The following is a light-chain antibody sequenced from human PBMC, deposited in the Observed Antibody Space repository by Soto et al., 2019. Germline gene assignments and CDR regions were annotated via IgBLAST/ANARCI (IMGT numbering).Light chain of an antibody. Sequence: NFMLTQPHSVSESPGKTVTISCTRSSGSIASNYVQWYQQRPGSAPTTVIYEDNQRPSGVPDRFSGSIDSSSNSASLTISGLKTEDEADYYCQSYDRSNIWVFGGGTKVTVL. CDR1: SGSIASNY. J-gene: IGLJ3*02. V-gene: IGLV6-57*03. CDR3: QSYDRSNIWV. CDR2: EDN.